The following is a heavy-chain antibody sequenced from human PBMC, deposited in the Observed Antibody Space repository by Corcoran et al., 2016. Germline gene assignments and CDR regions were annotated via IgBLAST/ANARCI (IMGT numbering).Heavy chain of an antibody. D-gene: IGHD7-27*01. CDR2: IDWDDDK. Sequence: QVTLRESGPALVKPTQTLTLTCTFSGFSLSTSGMCVSWIRQPPGKALEWLALIDWDDDKYYSTSLKTRLTISKDTSKNQVVLTMTNMDPVDTATYYCARTQTGAGPRRYYFDYWGQGTLVTVSS. J-gene: IGHJ4*02. CDR1: GFSLSTSGMC. V-gene: IGHV2-70*01. CDR3: ARTQTGAGPRRYYFDY.